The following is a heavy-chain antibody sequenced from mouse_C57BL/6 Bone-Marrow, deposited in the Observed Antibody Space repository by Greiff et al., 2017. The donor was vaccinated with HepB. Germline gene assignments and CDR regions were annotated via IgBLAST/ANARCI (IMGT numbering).Heavy chain of an antibody. D-gene: IGHD2-10*01. V-gene: IGHV1-81*01. Sequence: VQLQESGAELARPGASVKLSCKASGYTFTSYGISWVKQRTGQGLEWIGEIYPRSGNTYYNEKFKGKATLTADKSSSTAYMELRSLTSEDSAVYFCARDPYRAWFAYWGQGTLVTVSA. CDR3: ARDPYRAWFAY. CDR1: GYTFTSYG. CDR2: IYPRSGNT. J-gene: IGHJ3*01.